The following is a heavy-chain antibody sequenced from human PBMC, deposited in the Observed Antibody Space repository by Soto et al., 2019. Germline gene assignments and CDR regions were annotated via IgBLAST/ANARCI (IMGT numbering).Heavy chain of an antibody. D-gene: IGHD5-18*01. V-gene: IGHV1-2*04. CDR3: ARPRRGYSYGYDY. CDR1: GYTFTGYY. Sequence: ASVKVSCKASGYTFTGYYMHCVRQAPGQGLEWMGWINPNSGGTNYAQKFQGWVTMTRDTSISTAYMELSRLRSDDTAVYYCARPRRGYSYGYDYWGQGTLVTVSS. CDR2: INPNSGGT. J-gene: IGHJ4*02.